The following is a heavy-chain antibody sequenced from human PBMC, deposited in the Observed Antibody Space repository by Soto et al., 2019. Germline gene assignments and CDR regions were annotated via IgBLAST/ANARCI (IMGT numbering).Heavy chain of an antibody. V-gene: IGHV3-30-3*01. CDR2: ISYDGSNK. Sequence: PGGSLRLSCAASGFTFSSYAMHWVRQAPGKGLEWVAVISYDGSNKYYADSVKGRFTISRDNSKNTLYLQMNSLRAEDTAVYYCARGIRSSWYYFDYWGQGTLVTVSS. D-gene: IGHD6-13*01. J-gene: IGHJ4*02. CDR3: ARGIRSSWYYFDY. CDR1: GFTFSSYA.